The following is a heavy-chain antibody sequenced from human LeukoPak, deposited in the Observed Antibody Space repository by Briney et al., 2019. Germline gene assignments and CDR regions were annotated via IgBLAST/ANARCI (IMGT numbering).Heavy chain of an antibody. J-gene: IGHJ4*02. CDR3: ALGRHYFDY. CDR1: GDSISSGSYY. V-gene: IGHV4-61*02. CDR2: IYTSGST. D-gene: IGHD3-16*01. Sequence: PSQTLSLTCTVSGDSISSGSYYWSWIRQPAGKGLEWIGRIYTSGSTNYNPSLKSRVTMSVDTSKNQFSLKLTSVTAADTAVYYCALGRHYFDYWGQGTLVTVSS.